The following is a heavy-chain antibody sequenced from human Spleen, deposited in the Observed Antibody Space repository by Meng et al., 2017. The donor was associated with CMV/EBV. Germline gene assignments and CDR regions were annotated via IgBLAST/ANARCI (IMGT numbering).Heavy chain of an antibody. CDR2: IIGGGTI. D-gene: IGHD2-2*01. Sequence: GGSLRLSCAASGFTPSNYDMNWVRQAPGKGLEWVSYIIGGGTIHYKDSVKGRFTISRDNAKNSLDLQMHNLRAEDTAVYYFPKLEIVVSPVGKYYYAMDVWGQGTTVTVSS. J-gene: IGHJ6*02. CDR1: GFTPSNYD. CDR3: PKLEIVVSPVGKYYYAMDV. V-gene: IGHV3-48*03.